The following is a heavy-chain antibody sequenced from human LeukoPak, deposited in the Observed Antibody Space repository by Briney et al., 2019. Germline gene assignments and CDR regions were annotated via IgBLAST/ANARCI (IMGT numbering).Heavy chain of an antibody. V-gene: IGHV1-18*04. D-gene: IGHD6-19*01. Sequence: VASVKVSCKASGYTFTGYYMHWVRQAPGQGLEWMGWISDYNGDTNYAQNLQGRVTMTTDRSTATAYMELGSLRSDDTAVYYCARDTGSGWYKDYWGQGTLVTVSS. J-gene: IGHJ4*01. CDR3: ARDTGSGWYKDY. CDR2: ISDYNGDT. CDR1: GYTFTGYY.